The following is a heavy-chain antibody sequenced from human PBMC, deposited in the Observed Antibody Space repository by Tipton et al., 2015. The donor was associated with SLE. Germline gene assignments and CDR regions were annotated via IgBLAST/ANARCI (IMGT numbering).Heavy chain of an antibody. J-gene: IGHJ6*02. CDR2: IKQDGGEK. D-gene: IGHD3-10*01. CDR3: ARDRSSGSVYYYYYYGMDV. CDR1: GFTFSSYW. Sequence: SLRLSCAAAGFTFSSYWMSWVRQAPGKGLEWVANIKQDGGEKYYVDSVKGRFTISRDNAKNSLYLQMNSLRAEDTAVYYCARDRSSGSVYYYYYYGMDVWGQGTTVTVSS. V-gene: IGHV3-7*03.